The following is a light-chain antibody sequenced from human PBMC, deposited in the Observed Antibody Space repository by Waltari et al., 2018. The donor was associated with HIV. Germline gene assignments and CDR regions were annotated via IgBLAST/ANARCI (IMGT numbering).Light chain of an antibody. CDR3: QSSDTNGTYV. CDR2: KDS. Sequence: SYQLTQPPSVSVSPGQTARVTCSGDVLAREYTSWYQQKAGQVPVLLIYKDSERPSGIPERFSGSSSGTTVTLAIFEVQPEDEADYYCQSSDTNGTYVFGSGPKVTVL. CDR1: VLAREY. V-gene: IGLV3-25*03. J-gene: IGLJ1*01.